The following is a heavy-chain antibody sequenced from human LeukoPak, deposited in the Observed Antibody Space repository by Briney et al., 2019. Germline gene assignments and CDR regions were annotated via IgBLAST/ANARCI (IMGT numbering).Heavy chain of an antibody. CDR3: ARASYNDY. CDR2: INPNSGGT. V-gene: IGHV1-2*02. Sequence: ASVKVSCKASGYSFISYGISWVRQAPGQGLEWMGWINPNSGGTNYAQNFQGRVTMTRDTSISTAYMELSSLRSDDTAVYYCARASYNDYWGQGTLVTVSS. CDR1: GYSFISYG. J-gene: IGHJ4*02. D-gene: IGHD1-1*01.